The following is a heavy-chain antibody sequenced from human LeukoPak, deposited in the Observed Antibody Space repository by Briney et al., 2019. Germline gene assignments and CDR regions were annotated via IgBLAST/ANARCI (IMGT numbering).Heavy chain of an antibody. V-gene: IGHV1-18*01. CDR2: ISAYNGNT. J-gene: IGHJ4*02. CDR1: GYTFTSYG. CDR3: ARDSASDYYDSSGYSQKNFDY. Sequence: GASVKVSCKASGYTFTSYGISWVRQAPGQGLERMGWISAYNGNTNYAQKLQGRVTMTTDTSTSTAYMELRSLRSDDTAVYYCARDSASDYYDSSGYSQKNFDYWGQGTLVTVSS. D-gene: IGHD3-22*01.